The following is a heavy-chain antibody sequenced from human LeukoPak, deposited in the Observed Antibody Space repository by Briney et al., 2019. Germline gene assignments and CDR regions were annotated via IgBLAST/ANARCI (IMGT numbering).Heavy chain of an antibody. CDR3: ARGRGSYLNFDY. CDR2: IRYDGSNK. D-gene: IGHD1-26*01. V-gene: IGHV3-30*02. Sequence: GGSLRLSCAASGFTFSSYGMHWVRQAPGKGLEWVAFIRYDGSNKYYADAVKGRFTISRDNSKNTLYLQMNSLRAEDTAVYYCARGRGSYLNFDYWGQGTLVTVSS. CDR1: GFTFSSYG. J-gene: IGHJ4*02.